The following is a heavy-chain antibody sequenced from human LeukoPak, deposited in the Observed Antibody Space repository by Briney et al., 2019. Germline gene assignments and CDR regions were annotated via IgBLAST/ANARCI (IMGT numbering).Heavy chain of an antibody. CDR2: ISINGGNT. CDR1: GFTFSNYA. CDR3: AKGRGSYYRSYLDY. Sequence: GGSLRLSCAASGFTFSNYAMNWVRQAPGKGLEWVSTISINGGNTYYADSVKGRFTISRANSKNTLYLQMNSLRADDTAIYYCAKGRGSYYRSYLDYWGQGTLVTVSS. D-gene: IGHD1-26*01. V-gene: IGHV3-23*01. J-gene: IGHJ4*02.